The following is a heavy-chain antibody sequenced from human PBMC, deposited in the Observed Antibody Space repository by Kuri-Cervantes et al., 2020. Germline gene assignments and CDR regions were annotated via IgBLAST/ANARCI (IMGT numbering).Heavy chain of an antibody. CDR3: ARDLGAYHHYFDY. Sequence: SETLSLTCTVSGGSISSYYWSWIRQPPGKGLEWIGYIYYSGSTNYNPSLKSRVTISVDTSKNQFPLKLSSVTAADTAVYYCARDLGAYHHYFDYWGQGTQVTLSS. D-gene: IGHD1-26*01. CDR2: IYYSGST. V-gene: IGHV4-59*01. J-gene: IGHJ4*02. CDR1: GGSISSYY.